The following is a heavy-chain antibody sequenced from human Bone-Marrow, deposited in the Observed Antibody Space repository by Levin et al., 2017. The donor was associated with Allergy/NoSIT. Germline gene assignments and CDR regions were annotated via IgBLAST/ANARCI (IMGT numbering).Heavy chain of an antibody. CDR2: IGTAGDT. J-gene: IGHJ3*02. V-gene: IGHV3-13*01. D-gene: IGHD5-18*01. CDR3: ARYNYEYNALDI. Sequence: KGLECVSTIGTAGDTYYPDSVRGRFTISRENAKNSLYLQMNGLSAGDTAVYYCARYNYEYNALDIWGQGTMVTVSS.